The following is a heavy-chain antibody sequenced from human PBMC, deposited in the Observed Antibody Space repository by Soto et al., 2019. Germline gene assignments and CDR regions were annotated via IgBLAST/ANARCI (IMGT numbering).Heavy chain of an antibody. V-gene: IGHV3-23*01. J-gene: IGHJ1*01. CDR3: AKSPTLVAGRGYFQH. Sequence: GGSLRLSCAASGFTFSSYAMSWVRQAPGKGLEWVSAISGSGGSTYYADPVKGRFTISRDNPKNTLYLQMNSLRAEDTAVYYCAKSPTLVAGRGYFQHWGQGTLVTVSS. CDR1: GFTFSSYA. D-gene: IGHD6-19*01. CDR2: ISGSGGST.